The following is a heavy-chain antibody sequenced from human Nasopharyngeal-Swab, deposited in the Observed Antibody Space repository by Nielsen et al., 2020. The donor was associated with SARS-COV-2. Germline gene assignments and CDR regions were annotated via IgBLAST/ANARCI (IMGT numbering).Heavy chain of an antibody. Sequence: SVKVSCKASGGTFSSYAISWVRQAPGQGLEWMGGIIPIFGAANYAQKFQGRVTITADESTSTAYMELSSLRSEDTAVYYCARGNYVWGSYHWFDPWGQGTLVTVSS. J-gene: IGHJ5*02. D-gene: IGHD3-16*02. CDR2: IIPIFGAA. V-gene: IGHV1-69*13. CDR3: ARGNYVWGSYHWFDP. CDR1: GGTFSSYA.